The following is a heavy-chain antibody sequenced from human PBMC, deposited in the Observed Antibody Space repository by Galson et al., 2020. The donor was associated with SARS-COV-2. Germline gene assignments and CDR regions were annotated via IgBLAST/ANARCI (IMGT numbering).Heavy chain of an antibody. CDR3: ARAVRITIFGVVTMDV. CDR1: GFTFSSYS. CDR2: ISSSSSYI. V-gene: IGHV3-21*01. Sequence: GESLKISCAASGFTFSSYSMNWVRQAPGKGLEWVSSISSSSSYIYYADSVKGRFTISRDNAKNSLYLQMNSLRAEDTAVYYCARAVRITIFGVVTMDVWGKGTTVTVSS. D-gene: IGHD3-3*01. J-gene: IGHJ6*03.